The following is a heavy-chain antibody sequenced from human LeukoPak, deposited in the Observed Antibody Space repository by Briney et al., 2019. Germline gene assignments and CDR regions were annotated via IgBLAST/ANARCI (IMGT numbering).Heavy chain of an antibody. CDR1: GFXFSSYA. Sequence: GGSLRLSCAASGFXFSSYAMSWVRQAPGKGLEWVSAISGSGGSTYYADSVKGRFTISRDNSKNTLYLQMNSLRAEDTAVYYCAKDSVVVTAIRGYYFDYWGQGTLVTVSS. CDR2: ISGSGGST. J-gene: IGHJ4*02. V-gene: IGHV3-23*01. CDR3: AKDSVVVTAIRGYYFDY. D-gene: IGHD2-21*02.